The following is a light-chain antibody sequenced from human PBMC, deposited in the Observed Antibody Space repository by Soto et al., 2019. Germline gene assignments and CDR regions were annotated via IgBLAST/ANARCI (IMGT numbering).Light chain of an antibody. Sequence: EIGMTQFPSNLPVFHGERATLSCRASQSVSSNLAWYQQKPGQAPRLLIYGASTRATGIPARFSGSGSGTDFTLTISSLEPEDFAVYYCQQRSNLPRTFGQGTKVDIK. J-gene: IGKJ1*01. CDR1: QSVSSN. V-gene: IGKV3-15*01. CDR2: GAS. CDR3: QQRSNLPRT.